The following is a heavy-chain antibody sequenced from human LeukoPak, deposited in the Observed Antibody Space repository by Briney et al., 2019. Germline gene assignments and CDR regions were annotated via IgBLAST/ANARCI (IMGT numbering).Heavy chain of an antibody. CDR2: IGGRDDRA. CDR3: AKDPNPFYDFWSGYK. Sequence: GGSLRLSCAASGFTFTGHTMTWLRQAPGKGLEWVSIIGGRDDRAYYADSVKSRFTISRDNSENTLYLQMNSLRGEDTAVYYCAKDPNPFYDFWSGYKWGQGALVTVSS. CDR1: GFTFTGHT. D-gene: IGHD3-3*01. V-gene: IGHV3-23*01. J-gene: IGHJ4*02.